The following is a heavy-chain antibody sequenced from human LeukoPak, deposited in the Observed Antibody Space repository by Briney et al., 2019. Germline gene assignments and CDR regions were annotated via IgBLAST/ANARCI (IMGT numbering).Heavy chain of an antibody. CDR2: IRYDGSNK. CDR1: GFTFSSYG. V-gene: IGHV3-30*02. J-gene: IGHJ6*02. CDR3: ARETRTYGDYIGYYYYGMDV. Sequence: QAGGSLRLSCAASGFTFSSYGMHWVRQAPGKGLEWVAFIRYDGSNKYYADSVKGRFTISRDNSKNTLYLQMNSLRAEDTAVYYCARETRTYGDYIGYYYYGMDVWGQGTTVTVSS. D-gene: IGHD4-17*01.